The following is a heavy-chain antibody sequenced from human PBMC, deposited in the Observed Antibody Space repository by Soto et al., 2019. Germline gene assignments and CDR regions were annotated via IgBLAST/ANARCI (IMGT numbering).Heavy chain of an antibody. Sequence: GASVKVSCKASGYTFIDYYIHWVRQAPGQGLEWMGWVSPRSGGTNYAQKFLGRVTITRDTSISTAYMELTGLTSDDTAVYYCTKKGGSPFPFDPWGQGTRVTVSS. CDR2: VSPRSGGT. V-gene: IGHV1-2*02. CDR3: TKKGGSPFPFDP. J-gene: IGHJ5*02. D-gene: IGHD1-26*01. CDR1: GYTFIDYY.